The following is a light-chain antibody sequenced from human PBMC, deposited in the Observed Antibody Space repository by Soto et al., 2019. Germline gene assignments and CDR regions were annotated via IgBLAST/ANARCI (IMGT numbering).Light chain of an antibody. J-gene: IGLJ1*01. CDR2: ANN. CDR3: QSYDSSLSGPYV. CDR1: SSNIGAGYD. V-gene: IGLV1-40*01. Sequence: SVLTQPPSVSGAPGQRVTISCTGSSSNIGAGYDVHWYQHLPGTAPKLLFYANNNRPSGVPDRFSASKSGTSASLAITGLQAEDEADYCCQSYDSSLSGPYVFGTGTKVTVL.